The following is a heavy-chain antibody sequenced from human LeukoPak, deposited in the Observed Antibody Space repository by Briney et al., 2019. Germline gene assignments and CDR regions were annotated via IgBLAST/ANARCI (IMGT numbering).Heavy chain of an antibody. CDR3: ARDLAAADKNHWFDP. V-gene: IGHV4-39*07. J-gene: IGHJ5*02. CDR1: GGSISSSSYY. CDR2: IYYSGST. D-gene: IGHD6-13*01. Sequence: SETLSLTSTVSGGSISSSSYYWGWIRQPPGKGLEWVGSIYYSGSTYYNPSLKSRVTISVDTSKNQFSLKLISVTAADTAVYYCARDLAAADKNHWFDPWGQGTLVTVSS.